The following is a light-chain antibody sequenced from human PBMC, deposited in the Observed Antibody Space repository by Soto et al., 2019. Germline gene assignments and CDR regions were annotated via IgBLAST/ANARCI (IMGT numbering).Light chain of an antibody. CDR1: LSVSSD. CDR2: GAS. Sequence: EIVMTQSPATLSLSPGERATLSCRASLSVSSDLAWYRQKPGQAPRLLIYGASNRATGIPARFSGSGSGTEFTLTISSLQPEDFATYYCQQSYSTPPWTFGQGTKVDIK. CDR3: QQSYSTPPWT. J-gene: IGKJ1*01. V-gene: IGKV3D-15*01.